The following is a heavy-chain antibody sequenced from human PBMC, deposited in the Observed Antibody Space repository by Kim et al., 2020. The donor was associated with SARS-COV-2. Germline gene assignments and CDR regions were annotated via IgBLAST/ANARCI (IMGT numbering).Heavy chain of an antibody. CDR1: GFTFSSYA. Sequence: GGSLRLSCAGSGFTFSSYAMSWVRQAPGKGLEWVSAISGSGTSRYYADSVRGLFTISRDNSKNTLYLQMNSLRAEDTAIYYCAKAAAGISTFDAWGKGT. J-gene: IGHJ4*02. D-gene: IGHD6-13*01. CDR2: ISGSGTSR. V-gene: IGHV3-23*01. CDR3: AKAAAGISTFDA.